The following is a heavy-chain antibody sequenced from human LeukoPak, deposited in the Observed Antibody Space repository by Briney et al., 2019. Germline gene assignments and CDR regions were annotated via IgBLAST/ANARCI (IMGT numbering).Heavy chain of an antibody. J-gene: IGHJ4*02. CDR3: ARSPLEPDSSSVFDY. Sequence: SETLSLTCAVYGGSFSGYYWSWIRQPPGKGLEWIGEINHSGSTNYNPSLKSRVTISVDTSKNQFSLKLSSVTAADTAVYYCARSPLEPDSSSVFDYWGQGTLVTASS. V-gene: IGHV4-34*01. CDR1: GGSFSGYY. CDR2: INHSGST. D-gene: IGHD3-22*01.